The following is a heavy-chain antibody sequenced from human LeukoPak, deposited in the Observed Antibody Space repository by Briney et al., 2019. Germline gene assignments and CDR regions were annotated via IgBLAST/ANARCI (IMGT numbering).Heavy chain of an antibody. Sequence: GGSLRLSCAASGFTFSSHFFNWVRQAPGKGLEWVSSIDTDNYMYYADSVKGRFTISRDNAKDSLYLQMNSLRAEDTAVYYCARVSRAAFDIWGQGTMVTVSS. CDR2: IDTDNYM. CDR1: GFTFSSHF. CDR3: ARVSRAAFDI. J-gene: IGHJ3*02. V-gene: IGHV3-69-1*01.